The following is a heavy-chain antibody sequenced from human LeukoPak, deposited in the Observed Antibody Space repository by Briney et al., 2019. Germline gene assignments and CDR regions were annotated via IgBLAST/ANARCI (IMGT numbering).Heavy chain of an antibody. CDR1: GYTFTGSGRY. J-gene: IGHJ4*02. CDR3: ARDGPAQMVDFDY. V-gene: IGHV1-2*02. CDR2: IHPNNGAT. D-gene: IGHD3-10*01. Sequence: ASVKVSCKASGYTFTGSGRYLYWLRQAPGQGLECVGWIHPNNGATLYAQKFQGRVAMTTDTSISTAYMELSRPRPDDTAMYYCARDGPAQMVDFDYWGQGTLVTVSS.